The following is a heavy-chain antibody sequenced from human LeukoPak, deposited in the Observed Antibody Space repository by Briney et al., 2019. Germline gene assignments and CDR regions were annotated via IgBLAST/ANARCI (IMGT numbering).Heavy chain of an antibody. J-gene: IGHJ1*01. Sequence: PGRSLRLSCAASGFTFSSYGMHWVRQAPGKGLEWVAVIWYDGSNKYYADSVKGRFTISRDNSKNTLYLQMNSLRAEDTAVYYCARASSSSSTGGYFQHWGQGTLVTVSS. CDR2: IWYDGSNK. D-gene: IGHD6-6*01. CDR1: GFTFSSYG. CDR3: ARASSSSSTGGYFQH. V-gene: IGHV3-33*01.